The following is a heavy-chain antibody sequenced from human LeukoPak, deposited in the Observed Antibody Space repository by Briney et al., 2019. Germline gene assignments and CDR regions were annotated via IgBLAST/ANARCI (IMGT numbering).Heavy chain of an antibody. CDR3: ARGSRSYDSSGPEPYFDY. CDR1: GGSISSGSYY. CDR2: IYTSGST. J-gene: IGHJ4*02. Sequence: PSQTLSLTCTVSGGSISSGSYYWSWIRQPAGKGLEWIGRIYTSGSTNYHPSLKSRVTISVDTSKNQFSLKLSSVTAADTAVYYCARGSRSYDSSGPEPYFDYWGQGTLVTVPS. V-gene: IGHV4-61*02. D-gene: IGHD3-22*01.